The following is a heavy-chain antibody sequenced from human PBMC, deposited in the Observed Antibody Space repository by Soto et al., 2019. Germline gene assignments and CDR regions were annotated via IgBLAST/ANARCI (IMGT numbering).Heavy chain of an antibody. CDR1: GGSISSYY. D-gene: IGHD6-13*01. CDR3: ARARATIAAAAIFDC. CDR2: IYYSGST. Sequence: SETLSLTCTVSGGSISSYYWSWIRQPPGKGLEWIGYIYYSGSTNYNPSLKSRVTISVDRSKNQFSLKLTSVTAADTAVYYCARARATIAAAAIFDCWGQGTLVTVSS. J-gene: IGHJ4*02. V-gene: IGHV4-59*12.